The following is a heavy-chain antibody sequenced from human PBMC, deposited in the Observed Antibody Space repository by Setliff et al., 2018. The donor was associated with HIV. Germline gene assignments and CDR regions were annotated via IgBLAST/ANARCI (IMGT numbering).Heavy chain of an antibody. CDR1: GFTFSSYS. CDR3: ARDPCSSTSCSKGKNGMDV. CDR2: IRTDGDPT. D-gene: IGHD2-2*01. Sequence: GGSLRLSCAASGFTFSSYSMTWVRQAPGKGLEWVSSIRTDGDPTYYADSVKGRFTISRDNSKNTLYLQMNSLRVEDAAVYYCARDPCSSTSCSKGKNGMDVWGQGTTVTVSS. J-gene: IGHJ6*02. V-gene: IGHV3-23*01.